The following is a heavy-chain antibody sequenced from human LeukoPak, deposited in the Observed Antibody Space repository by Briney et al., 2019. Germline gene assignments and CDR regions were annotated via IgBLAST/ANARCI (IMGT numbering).Heavy chain of an antibody. J-gene: IGHJ3*02. CDR3: ATGASGVTFDI. D-gene: IGHD3-16*02. Sequence: GAPVKVSCKASGYTFTGYYMHWVRQAPGQGLEWMGRINPNSGGTNYAQKFQGRVTMTRDTSTSTVYMELSSLRSEDTAVYYCATGASGVTFDIWGQGTMVTVSS. V-gene: IGHV1-2*06. CDR2: INPNSGGT. CDR1: GYTFTGYY.